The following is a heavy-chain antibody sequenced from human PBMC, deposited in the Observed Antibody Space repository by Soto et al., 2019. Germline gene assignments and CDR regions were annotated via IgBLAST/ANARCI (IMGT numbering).Heavy chain of an antibody. CDR3: ARGSHGY. J-gene: IGHJ4*01. V-gene: IGHV3-30-3*01. Sequence: GGSLRLSCAASGFTFSSYAMHWVRQAPGKGLEWVAVISYDGSNKYYADSVKGRFTISRDNSKNTLYLQMNSLRAEDTAVYYCARGSHGYWGHGTLVTVSS. CDR1: GFTFSSYA. D-gene: IGHD3-10*01. CDR2: ISYDGSNK.